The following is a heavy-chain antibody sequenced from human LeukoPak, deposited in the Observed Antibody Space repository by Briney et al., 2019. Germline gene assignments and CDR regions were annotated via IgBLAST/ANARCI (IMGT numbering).Heavy chain of an antibody. V-gene: IGHV4-4*07. CDR2: IYTSGST. CDR1: SGSISNYD. J-gene: IGHJ2*01. CDR3: ARLTSSWYQDWYFDL. D-gene: IGHD6-13*01. Sequence: PSETLSLTCTVSSGSISNYDWSWIRQPAGKGLEWIGRIYTSGSTNYNPSLKSRVTMSVDTSKKQYSLKLSSVTAADTAVYYCARLTSSWYQDWYFDLWGRGTLVTVSS.